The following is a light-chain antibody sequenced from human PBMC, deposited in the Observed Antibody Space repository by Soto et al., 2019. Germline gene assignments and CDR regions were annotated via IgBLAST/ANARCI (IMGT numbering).Light chain of an antibody. Sequence: QSALTQPASVSGSPGQSITISCTGTSSDVGGYNYVSWYQQHPGNAPKLMIYDVSNRPSGASNRFSGSKSGNTASLTSSGRHAEDEAYYYCSSYTSSSIYVFGTGTKLTVL. CDR2: DVS. V-gene: IGLV2-14*01. CDR1: SSDVGGYNY. CDR3: SSYTSSSIYV. J-gene: IGLJ1*01.